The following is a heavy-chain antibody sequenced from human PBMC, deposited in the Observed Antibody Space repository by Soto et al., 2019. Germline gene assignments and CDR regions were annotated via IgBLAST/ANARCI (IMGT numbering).Heavy chain of an antibody. V-gene: IGHV1-3*01. CDR1: GNTVPNYA. J-gene: IGHJ4*02. Sequence: QVQLVQSGAELKKPGASVKVSCKASGNTVPNYAIHWVRQAPGQRLEWMGWINGGNGNTYYSEHFQGRVSFTRDTSAGTVYMQLSSVTSEDTAVYYCARDDAGFSGSHYSDYFNYWGQGALVTVSS. CDR2: INGGNGNT. CDR3: ARDDAGFSGSHYSDYFNY. D-gene: IGHD1-26*01.